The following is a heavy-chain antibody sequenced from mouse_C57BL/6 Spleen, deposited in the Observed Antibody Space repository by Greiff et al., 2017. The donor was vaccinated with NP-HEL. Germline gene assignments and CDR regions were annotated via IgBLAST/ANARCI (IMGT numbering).Heavy chain of an antibody. J-gene: IGHJ2*01. Sequence: EVKVVESGGGLVKPGGSLKLSCAASGFTFSSYAMSWVRQTPEKRLEWVATISDGGSYTYYPDNVKGRFTISRDNAKNNLYLQMSHLKSEDTAMYYCARPDSSGYVAWFDYWGQGTTLTVSS. CDR3: ARPDSSGYVAWFDY. CDR1: GFTFSSYA. CDR2: ISDGGSYT. V-gene: IGHV5-4*03. D-gene: IGHD3-2*02.